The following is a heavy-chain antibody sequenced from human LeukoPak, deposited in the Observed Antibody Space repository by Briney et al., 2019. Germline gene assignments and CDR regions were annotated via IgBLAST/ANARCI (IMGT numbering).Heavy chain of an antibody. J-gene: IGHJ6*03. CDR1: GGSISRYY. D-gene: IGHD3-10*01. V-gene: IGHV4-4*09. CDR2: IYTSGST. Sequence: SETLSLTCSVSGGSISRYYWSWIRQPPGKGLEWIGYIYTSGSTNYNPSLKSRVTISVDTSKNQFSLKLTSVTAADTAVYYCAASGSYYYYMDVWGKGTTVTVSS. CDR3: AASGSYYYYMDV.